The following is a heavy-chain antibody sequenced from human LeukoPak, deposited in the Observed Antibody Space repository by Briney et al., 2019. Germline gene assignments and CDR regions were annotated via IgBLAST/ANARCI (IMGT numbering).Heavy chain of an antibody. J-gene: IGHJ4*02. V-gene: IGHV3-30*03. D-gene: IGHD5-24*01. CDR3: ARETLEMATIDY. CDR2: ISYDGSNR. CDR1: GFTFSSYG. Sequence: PGRSLRLSCAASGFTFSSYGMHWVRQAPGKGLEWVAVISYDGSNRYYADSVKGRFTISRDNSKNTLYLQMNSLRAEDTAVYYCARETLEMATIDYWGQGTLVTVSS.